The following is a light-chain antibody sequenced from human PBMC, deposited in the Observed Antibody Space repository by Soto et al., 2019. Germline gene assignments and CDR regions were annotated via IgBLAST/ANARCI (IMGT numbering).Light chain of an antibody. Sequence: QSALTQPASVSGSPGQSITISCTGTSSDVGDYNYVSWYQQHPGKAPKLMIYEVSNRPSGVSNRFSGSKSGNTASLTISGLQAEDEADYYCSSYTSSTTLVFGGGTKLT. CDR2: EVS. CDR1: SSDVGDYNY. CDR3: SSYTSSTTLV. J-gene: IGLJ2*01. V-gene: IGLV2-14*01.